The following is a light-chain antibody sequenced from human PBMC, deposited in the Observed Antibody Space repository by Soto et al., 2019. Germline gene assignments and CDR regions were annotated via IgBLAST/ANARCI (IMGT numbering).Light chain of an antibody. CDR2: DAS. CDR3: QQYNSYSYT. J-gene: IGKJ2*01. CDR1: QSISSW. V-gene: IGKV1-5*01. Sequence: DVQMTQSPSTLSASVGDRVTITCRASQSISSWLAWYQQKPGKAPKLLIYDASNLESGVSSRFSGSGFGTEFTLTISSLQSDDFATYYCQQYNSYSYTFGQGTKLEIK.